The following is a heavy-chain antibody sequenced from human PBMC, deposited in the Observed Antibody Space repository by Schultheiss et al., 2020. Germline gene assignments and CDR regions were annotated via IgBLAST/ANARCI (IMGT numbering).Heavy chain of an antibody. CDR2: INHSGST. D-gene: IGHD3-9*01. Sequence: SQTLSLTCAVYGGSFSGYYWSWIRQPPGKGLEWIGEINHSGSTNYNPSLKSRVTISVDTSKNQFSLKLSSVTAADTAVYYCARPGGGLRYFDWLLSDWGQGTLVTVSS. CDR1: GGSFSGYY. CDR3: ARPGGGLRYFDWLLSD. V-gene: IGHV4-34*01. J-gene: IGHJ4*02.